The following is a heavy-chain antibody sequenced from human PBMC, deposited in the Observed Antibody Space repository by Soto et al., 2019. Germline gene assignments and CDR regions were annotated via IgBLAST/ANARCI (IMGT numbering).Heavy chain of an antibody. CDR1: GFTFSTSA. J-gene: IGHJ4*02. CDR2: ISSDESHK. D-gene: IGHD5-12*01. V-gene: IGHV3-30*04. CDR3: ASARCRRPPYLIGY. Sequence: GSLRLSCAASGFTFSTSAIHWVRQAPGKGMEWVALISSDESHKSYADSVKGRFTISRDNAVNTVYLQMNSLRVEDTAIYHCASARCRRPPYLIGYRGPGTLVTVFS.